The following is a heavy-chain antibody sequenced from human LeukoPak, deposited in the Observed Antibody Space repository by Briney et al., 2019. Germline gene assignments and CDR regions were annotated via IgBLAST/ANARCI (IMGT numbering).Heavy chain of an antibody. Sequence: GGSLRLSCAASGFTFSSYGMHWVRQAPGKGLEWVAVISYDGSNKYYADSVKGRFTISRDNSKNTLYLQMNSLRAEDTAVYYCARTDISGWSRPLDCWGQGTLVTVSS. V-gene: IGHV3-30*03. CDR1: GFTFSSYG. CDR3: ARTDISGWSRPLDC. CDR2: ISYDGSNK. J-gene: IGHJ4*02. D-gene: IGHD6-19*01.